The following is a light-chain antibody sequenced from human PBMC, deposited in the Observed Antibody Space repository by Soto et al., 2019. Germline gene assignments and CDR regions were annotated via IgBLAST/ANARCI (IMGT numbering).Light chain of an antibody. CDR2: EAS. CDR1: QRISNS. CDR3: QQYNGYWT. J-gene: IGKJ1*01. Sequence: DIQMTQSPSTLSASVGDRVTLTCLASQRISNSLAWYQQKPGKAPKLLIYEASSLKSGVPSRFSGGGSGTEYTLTISSLQPDDFATFDCQQYNGYWTFGQGTKVEIK. V-gene: IGKV1-5*03.